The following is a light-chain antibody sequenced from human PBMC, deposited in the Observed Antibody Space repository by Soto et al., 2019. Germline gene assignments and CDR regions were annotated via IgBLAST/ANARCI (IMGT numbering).Light chain of an antibody. CDR3: SAYTVSRTYV. J-gene: IGLJ1*01. CDR1: SSDVGAYNF. CDR2: NEX. Sequence: QSVLTQPASVSGSPGQSITISCTGTSSDVGAYNFVSWHQQHPGKAPKLMIYNEXXRPSGIXYRFSGSKYGNTASLTISGLQGEDEADYYCSAYTVSRTYVFGTGTKGTVL. V-gene: IGLV2-14*03.